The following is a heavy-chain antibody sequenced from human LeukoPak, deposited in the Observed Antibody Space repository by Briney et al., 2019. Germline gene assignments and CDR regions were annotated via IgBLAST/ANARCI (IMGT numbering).Heavy chain of an antibody. Sequence: PSETLSLTCTVSGDSISSGNYYWSWIRQPAGKGLEWIGRIYTSGSTNYNPSLKSRVTISVDTSKNQFSLKLSSVTAADTAVYYCARHQKYYYGFTHYRPKYYFDYWGQGTLVTVSS. V-gene: IGHV4-61*02. CDR3: ARHQKYYYGFTHYRPKYYFDY. J-gene: IGHJ4*02. D-gene: IGHD3-10*01. CDR1: GDSISSGNYY. CDR2: IYTSGST.